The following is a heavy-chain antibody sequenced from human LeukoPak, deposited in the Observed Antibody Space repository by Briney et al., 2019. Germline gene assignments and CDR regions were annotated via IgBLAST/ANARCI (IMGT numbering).Heavy chain of an antibody. Sequence: GASVKVSCKASGYTFTGYYMHWVRQAPGQGLEWMGWINPNSGGTNYAQKFQGRVTMTRDTSISTAYMELSRLRSEDTAVYYCARGSPWYSSSWYSFAKRRYYYYYMDVWGKGTTVTVSS. CDR1: GYTFTGYY. V-gene: IGHV1-2*02. CDR3: ARGSPWYSSSWYSFAKRRYYYYYMDV. CDR2: INPNSGGT. D-gene: IGHD6-13*01. J-gene: IGHJ6*03.